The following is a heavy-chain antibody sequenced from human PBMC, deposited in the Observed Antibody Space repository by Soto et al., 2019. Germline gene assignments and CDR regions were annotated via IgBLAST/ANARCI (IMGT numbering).Heavy chain of an antibody. CDR2: TYYRSKWYN. CDR1: GDSVSSNSAA. Sequence: SQTLSLTCAISGDSVSSNSAAWYWIRQSPSRGLEWLGRTYYRSKWYNDYAVSVKSRITINPDTSKNQFSLQLNSVTPEDTAVYYCASQIFGVVTAFDYWGQGTLVTVSS. J-gene: IGHJ4*02. D-gene: IGHD3-3*01. V-gene: IGHV6-1*01. CDR3: ASQIFGVVTAFDY.